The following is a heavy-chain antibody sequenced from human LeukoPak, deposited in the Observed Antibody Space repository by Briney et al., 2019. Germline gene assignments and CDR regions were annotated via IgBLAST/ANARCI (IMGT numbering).Heavy chain of an antibody. CDR3: ARGYCSSTSCYAGNYYYYMDV. CDR2: IYYSGST. CDR1: GGSISSYY. J-gene: IGHJ6*03. D-gene: IGHD2-2*01. V-gene: IGHV4-59*08. Sequence: SETLSLTCTVSGGSISSYYWSWIRKPPGKGLEWIGYIYYSGSTNYTPSLKSRVTISVDTSKNQFSLKLSSETAADTAVYYCARGYCSSTSCYAGNYYYYMDVWGKGTTVTVS.